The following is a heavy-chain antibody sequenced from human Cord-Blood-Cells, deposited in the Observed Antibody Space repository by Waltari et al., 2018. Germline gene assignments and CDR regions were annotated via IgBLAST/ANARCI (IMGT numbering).Heavy chain of an antibody. D-gene: IGHD7-27*01. CDR2: ISSSSSTI. V-gene: IGHV3-48*02. CDR3: ARSSNWGGVDY. CDR1: GFTFSSYG. J-gene: IGHJ4*02. Sequence: EVQLVESGGGLVQPGGSLRLSCAASGFTFSSYGMNWVRQAPGKGLGWVSYISSSSSTIYYADSVKGRFTISRDNAKNSLYLQMTSLRDEDTAVYYCARSSNWGGVDYWGQGTLVTVSS.